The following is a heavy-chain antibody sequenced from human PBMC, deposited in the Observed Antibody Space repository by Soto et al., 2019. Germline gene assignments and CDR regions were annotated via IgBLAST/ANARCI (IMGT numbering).Heavy chain of an antibody. CDR1: GYDFTTYG. CDR2: ISAHNGNT. J-gene: IGHJ4*02. Sequence: QVHLVQSGAEVKKPGASVKVSCKGSGYDFTTYGITWVRQAPGQGLEWMAWISAHNGNTDDAQELQGRVTVTRDTSTSTAYMELRSLRSDDTAVYYCARGRYGDYWGQGALVTVSS. V-gene: IGHV1-18*01. D-gene: IGHD1-1*01. CDR3: ARGRYGDY.